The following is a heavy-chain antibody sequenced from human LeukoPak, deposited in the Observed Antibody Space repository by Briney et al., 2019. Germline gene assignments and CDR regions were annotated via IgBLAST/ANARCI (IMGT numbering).Heavy chain of an antibody. V-gene: IGHV1-69*05. D-gene: IGHD1-26*01. Sequence: SVKVSCKASGGTFSSYAISWVRQAPGQRLEWMGRIIPIFGTANYAQKFQGRVTITTDESTSTAYMELSSLRSEDTAVYYCARSALRGALLASRDWFDPWGQGTLVTVSS. CDR3: ARSALRGALLASRDWFDP. CDR2: IIPIFGTA. J-gene: IGHJ5*02. CDR1: GGTFSSYA.